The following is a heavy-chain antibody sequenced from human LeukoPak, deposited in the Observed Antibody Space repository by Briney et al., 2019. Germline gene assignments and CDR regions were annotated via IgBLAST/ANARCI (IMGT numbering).Heavy chain of an antibody. D-gene: IGHD6-19*01. CDR1: GFTFRYYY. Sequence: RPGGSLRLSCAASGFTFRYYYMNGVRQAPGKGLEWVSVIYSGGSTYYADSVKGRFTISRDNAKNSLYLQMNSLRAEDTAVYYCARDVLGSYSSGWWDHWGQGTLVTVSS. J-gene: IGHJ5*02. CDR3: ARDVLGSYSSGWWDH. CDR2: IYSGGST. V-gene: IGHV3-69-1*01.